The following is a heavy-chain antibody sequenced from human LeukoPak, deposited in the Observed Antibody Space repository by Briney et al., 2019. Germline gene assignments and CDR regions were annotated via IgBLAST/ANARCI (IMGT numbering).Heavy chain of an antibody. CDR2: ISYSGST. V-gene: IGHV4-39*01. CDR1: GGSISSSTYY. CDR3: ALTFYYGSGSGDNWFDP. D-gene: IGHD3-10*01. Sequence: SETLSLTCTVSGGSISSSTYYWDWIRQPPGKGLEWIGSISYSGSTYYNPSLKSRVTISVDTSKNQFSLKLSSVTAADTAVYYCALTFYYGSGSGDNWFDPWGQGTLVTVPS. J-gene: IGHJ5*02.